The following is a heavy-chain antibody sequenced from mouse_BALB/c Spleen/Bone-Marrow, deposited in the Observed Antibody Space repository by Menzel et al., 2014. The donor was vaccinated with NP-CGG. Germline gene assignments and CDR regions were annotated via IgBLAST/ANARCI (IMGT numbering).Heavy chain of an antibody. D-gene: IGHD2-2*01. CDR3: TRDRGYDGGYYIDY. CDR2: ISNLAYSI. Sequence: EVKLVESGGGVVQPGGSRKLSCAASGFNFSDYGMAWVRLAPGKGPEWVAFISNLAYSIYYADTVTGRFTISRENAKNTLYLEMSSLRFEDTAMYYCTRDRGYDGGYYIDYWGQGTTLTVSS. J-gene: IGHJ2*01. CDR1: GFNFSDYG. V-gene: IGHV5-15*02.